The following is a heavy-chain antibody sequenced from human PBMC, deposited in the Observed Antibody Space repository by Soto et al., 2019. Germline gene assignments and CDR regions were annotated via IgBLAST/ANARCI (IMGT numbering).Heavy chain of an antibody. CDR3: AHRVLRTVFGLVTTTAIYFDF. Sequence: QITLNESGPTVVRPTETLTLTCRFSGFSLTTSGVGVGWIRQSPGKAPEWLALIYWDDDKRYSAPLKSRLTITKDTSKKQVVLTVSDLDPTDTATYYCAHRVLRTVFGLVTTTAIYFDFWGQGTPVAVSS. CDR2: IYWDDDK. V-gene: IGHV2-5*02. D-gene: IGHD3-3*01. J-gene: IGHJ4*02. CDR1: GFSLTTSGVG.